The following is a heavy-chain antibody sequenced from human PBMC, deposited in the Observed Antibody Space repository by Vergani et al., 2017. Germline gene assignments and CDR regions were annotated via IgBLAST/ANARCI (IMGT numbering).Heavy chain of an antibody. CDR2: IYYSGST. V-gene: IGHV4-39*01. J-gene: IGHJ4*02. CDR3: ATLGIQLWMHFDY. D-gene: IGHD5-18*01. CDR1: GGSISSSSYY. Sequence: QLQLQESGPGLVKPSETLSLTCTVSGGSISSSSYYWDWIRQPPGKGLEWIGSIYYSGSTYYNPSLKSRVTISVDTSKNQFSLKLSSVTAADTAVYYCATLGIQLWMHFDYWGQGTLVTVSS.